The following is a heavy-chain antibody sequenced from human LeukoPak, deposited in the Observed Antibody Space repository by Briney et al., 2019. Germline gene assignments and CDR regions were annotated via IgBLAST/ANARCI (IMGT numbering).Heavy chain of an antibody. CDR3: ATPTYYDFWSGYLH. D-gene: IGHD3-3*01. CDR1: GGSISSYY. J-gene: IGHJ4*02. V-gene: IGHV4-59*12. Sequence: SETLSLTCTVSGGSISSYYWSWIRQPPGKGLEWIGYIYHSGSTYYNPSLKSRVTISVDRSKNQFSLKLSSVTAADTAVYYYATPTYYDFWSGYLHWGQGTLVTVSS. CDR2: IYHSGST.